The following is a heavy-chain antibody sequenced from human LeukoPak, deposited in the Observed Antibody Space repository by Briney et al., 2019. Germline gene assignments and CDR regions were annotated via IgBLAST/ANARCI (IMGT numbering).Heavy chain of an antibody. J-gene: IGHJ4*02. CDR3: ANCYCSSTSWYNPLGY. D-gene: IGHD2-2*02. CDR1: AFTFSSYA. Sequence: GGSLRLSCAASAFTFSSYAMSWVRQAPGKGLEWVSAISGSGGSTYYADSVKGRFTISRDNFKNTLYLQMNSLSAEDTAVYCGANCYCSSTSWYNPLGYWGQGTLLTVSS. V-gene: IGHV3-23*01. CDR2: ISGSGGST.